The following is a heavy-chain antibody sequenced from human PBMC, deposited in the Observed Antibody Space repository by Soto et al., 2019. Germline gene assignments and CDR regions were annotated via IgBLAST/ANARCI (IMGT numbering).Heavy chain of an antibody. CDR3: ARGVLDWLLGAWFDP. Sequence: QVQLQESGPGLVKPSQTLSLTCTVSGGSISSGDYYWSWIRQPPGKGLEWIGYIYYSGSTYYNPFLKSRVTISVDTSKNQFSLKLSAVTAADTAVYYCARGVLDWLLGAWFDPWGQGTLVTVSS. D-gene: IGHD3-9*01. J-gene: IGHJ5*02. CDR2: IYYSGST. CDR1: GGSISSGDYY. V-gene: IGHV4-30-4*01.